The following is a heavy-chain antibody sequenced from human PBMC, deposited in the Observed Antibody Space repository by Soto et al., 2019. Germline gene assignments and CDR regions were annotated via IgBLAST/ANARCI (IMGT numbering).Heavy chain of an antibody. D-gene: IGHD6-19*01. CDR1: GFTFSSYW. CDR3: ARDAESIAVAGLYYYYGMDV. V-gene: IGHV3-7*01. CDR2: IKQDGSEK. J-gene: IGHJ6*04. Sequence: GGSLRLSCAASGFTFSSYWMSWVRQAPGKGLEWVANIKQDGSEKYYVDSVKGRFTISRDNAKNSLYLQMNSLRAEDTAVYYCARDAESIAVAGLYYYYGMDVWGKGTTVTVST.